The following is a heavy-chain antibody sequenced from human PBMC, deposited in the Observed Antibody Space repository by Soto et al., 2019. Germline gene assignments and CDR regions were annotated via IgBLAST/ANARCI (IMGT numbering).Heavy chain of an antibody. CDR1: GFTFSSYS. D-gene: IGHD3-22*01. CDR2: ISSSSSYI. CDR3: ARGGYTSGYPSCYFDY. Sequence: GGSLRLSCAASGFTFSSYSMNWVRQAPGKGLEWVSSISSSSSYIHYADSETGRFTISRNNAKNSLYLQMNGLRAEDTAEYYCARGGYTSGYPSCYFDYWGQGTLVTVSS. V-gene: IGHV3-21*01. J-gene: IGHJ4*02.